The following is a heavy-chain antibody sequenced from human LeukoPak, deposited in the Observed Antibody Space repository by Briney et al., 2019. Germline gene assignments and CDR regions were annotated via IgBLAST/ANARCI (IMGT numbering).Heavy chain of an antibody. CDR1: GFAFSGSG. CDR2: VRSRINSYTT. CDR3: TRPEVDD. Sequence: QTGGSLRLSCAASGFAFSGSGMHWVRQASGKGLEWVGRVRSRINSYTTAYAASVKGRFTISRDDSKNMVYLQMDSLKIEDTAVYYCTRPEVDDWGQGTLVIVSS. J-gene: IGHJ4*02. V-gene: IGHV3-73*01.